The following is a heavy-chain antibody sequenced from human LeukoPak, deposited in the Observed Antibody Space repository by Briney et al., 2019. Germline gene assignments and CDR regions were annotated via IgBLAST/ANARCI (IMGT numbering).Heavy chain of an antibody. CDR3: AKDKYSYGLWTADY. CDR1: GFTFSSYG. CDR2: ISYDGSNK. J-gene: IGHJ4*02. Sequence: GGSLILSCAASGFTFSSYGMHWVRQAPGKGLEWVAVISYDGSNKYYADSVKGRFTISRDNSKNTLYLQMNSLRAEDTAVYYCAKDKYSYGLWTADYWGQGTLVTVSS. D-gene: IGHD5-18*01. V-gene: IGHV3-30*18.